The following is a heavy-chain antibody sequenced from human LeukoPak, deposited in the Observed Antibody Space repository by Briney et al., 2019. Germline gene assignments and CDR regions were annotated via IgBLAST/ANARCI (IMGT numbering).Heavy chain of an antibody. CDR2: ISTSGSTI. CDR1: GFTFSSYE. V-gene: IGHV3-48*03. D-gene: IGHD3-9*01. CDR3: AKQTLYDILTGYDY. J-gene: IGHJ4*02. Sequence: GGSLRLSCAASGFTFSSYEMNRVRQAPGKGLDWVSYISTSGSTIYYADSVKGRFTISRDNAKNSLYLQMNSLRAEDTAVYYCAKQTLYDILTGYDYWGQGTLVTVSS.